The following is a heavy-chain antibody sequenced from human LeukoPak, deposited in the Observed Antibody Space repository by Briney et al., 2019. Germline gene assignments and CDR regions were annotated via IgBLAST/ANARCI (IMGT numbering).Heavy chain of an antibody. J-gene: IGHJ3*02. CDR3: ARRRYYDSSGYDAFDI. V-gene: IGHV5-51*01. Sequence: GESLKISCKTSGYNFATYWIAWVRQMPGKGLERMGIIYPGDSDTRYSPSFQGQVTISADKSISTAYLQWSSLKASDTAIYYCARRRYYDSSGYDAFDIWGQGTMVTVSS. CDR1: GYNFATYW. D-gene: IGHD3-22*01. CDR2: IYPGDSDT.